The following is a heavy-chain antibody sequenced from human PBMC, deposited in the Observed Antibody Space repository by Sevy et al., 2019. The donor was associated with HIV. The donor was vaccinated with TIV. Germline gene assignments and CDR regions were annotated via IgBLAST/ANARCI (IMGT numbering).Heavy chain of an antibody. CDR3: ARDWLPADLYGMYV. J-gene: IGHJ6*02. V-gene: IGHV3-21*01. D-gene: IGHD2-2*01. CDR2: ITASANYI. CDR1: GFTFSSYN. Sequence: GGSLRLSCAASGFTFSSYNMNWVRQAPGKGLEWVSSITASANYIYYADSVKGRFTISRDNAKKSLYLQMNSLRAEDTAVYYCARDWLPADLYGMYVWGQGTTVTVSS.